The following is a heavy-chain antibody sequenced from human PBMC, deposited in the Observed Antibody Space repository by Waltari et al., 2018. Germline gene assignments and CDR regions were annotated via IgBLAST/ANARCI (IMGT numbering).Heavy chain of an antibody. CDR2: INPSGST. CDR1: GGSFSGHY. J-gene: IGHJ3*02. V-gene: IGHV4-34*01. Sequence: QVQLQQWGAGLLMPSETLSLTCAVYGGSFSGHYWSWIRQSAGKGLEWIGEINPSGSTNNNPALKSRVTMSVETSKKQFSLKLSSVTAADTALYFCARIKDRQWLPPHDAFDIWGQGTMVTVSS. D-gene: IGHD6-19*01. CDR3: ARIKDRQWLPPHDAFDI.